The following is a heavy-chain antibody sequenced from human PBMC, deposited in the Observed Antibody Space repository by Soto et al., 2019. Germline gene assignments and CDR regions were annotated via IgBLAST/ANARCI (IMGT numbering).Heavy chain of an antibody. CDR2: INAGNGNT. CDR1: GYTFTSYA. CDR3: ARDSPHYYDSSGYYNYYYYGMDV. J-gene: IGHJ6*02. Sequence: QVQLVQSGAEVKKPGASVKVSRKASGYTFTSYAMHWVRQAPGQRLEWMGWINAGNGNTKYSQKFQGRVTITRDTSASTAYMELSSLRSEDTAVYYCARDSPHYYDSSGYYNYYYYGMDVWGQGTTVTVSS. V-gene: IGHV1-3*01. D-gene: IGHD3-22*01.